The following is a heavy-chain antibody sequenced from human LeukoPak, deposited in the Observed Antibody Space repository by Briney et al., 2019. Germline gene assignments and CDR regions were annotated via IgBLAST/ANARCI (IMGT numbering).Heavy chain of an antibody. Sequence: GGSLRLSCAASGFTFSSYAMSWVRQAPGKGLEWVSSITTSGDNTYYADSVKGRFTVSRDNSKNTLCLQMNSLRAEDTAVYYCAKRGAYDNRYFDYWGQGTLVTVSS. CDR2: ITTSGDNT. CDR1: GFTFSSYA. D-gene: IGHD3-22*01. V-gene: IGHV3-23*01. J-gene: IGHJ4*02. CDR3: AKRGAYDNRYFDY.